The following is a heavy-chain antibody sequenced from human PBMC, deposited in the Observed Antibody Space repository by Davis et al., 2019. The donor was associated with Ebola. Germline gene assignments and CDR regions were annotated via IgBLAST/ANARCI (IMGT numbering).Heavy chain of an antibody. Sequence: PGGSLRLSCAASGLTFSSYSMNWVRQAPGKGLEWVSYISTGSSVIYYADSVKGRFTISRDNAKNSLYLQMNSLRDEDTAVYYCARDSYCSGGTCVDGFDLWGRGTMVTVSS. CDR2: ISTGSSVI. D-gene: IGHD2-15*01. J-gene: IGHJ3*01. CDR1: GLTFSSYS. CDR3: ARDSYCSGGTCVDGFDL. V-gene: IGHV3-48*02.